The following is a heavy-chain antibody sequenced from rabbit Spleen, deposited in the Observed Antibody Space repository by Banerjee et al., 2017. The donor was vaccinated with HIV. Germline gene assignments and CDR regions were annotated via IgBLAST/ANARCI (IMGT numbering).Heavy chain of an antibody. CDR2: IYASGGST. Sequence: QEQLVESRGGLVQPEGSLTLTCTASGFSFSSSDWICWVRQAPGKGLELIACIYASGGSTYYASWAKGRFTISKTSSTTVTLQMTSLTAADTATYFCARNGWGSSSLYAYYYNLWGPGTLVTVS. CDR1: GFSFSSSDW. D-gene: IGHD1-1*01. V-gene: IGHV1S45*01. J-gene: IGHJ4*01. CDR3: ARNGWGSSSLYAYYYNL.